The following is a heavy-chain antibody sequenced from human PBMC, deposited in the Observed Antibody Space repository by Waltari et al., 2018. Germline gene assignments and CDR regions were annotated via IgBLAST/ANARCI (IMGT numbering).Heavy chain of an antibody. CDR2: INSDGSST. D-gene: IGHD6-13*01. CDR3: ARGAAEPRNNWFDP. Sequence: EVQLVESGGGLVQPGGSLRLSCAASGFTYSSYWMHWVRQAPGKGLVWVSRINSDGSSTSYADSVKGRFTISRDNAKNTLYLQMNSLRAEDTAVYYCARGAAEPRNNWFDPWGQGTLVTVSS. J-gene: IGHJ5*02. V-gene: IGHV3-74*01. CDR1: GFTYSSYW.